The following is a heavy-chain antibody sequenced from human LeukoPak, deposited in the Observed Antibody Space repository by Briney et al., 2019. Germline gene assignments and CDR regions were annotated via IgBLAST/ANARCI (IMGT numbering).Heavy chain of an antibody. CDR2: INHSGST. V-gene: IGHV4-34*01. J-gene: IGHJ4*02. D-gene: IGHD4-17*01. CDR3: ARDVGDYGDY. Sequence: SETLSLTCAVYGGSFSGYYWSWIRQPPGKGLEWIGEINHSGSTNYNPSLKSRVTISVDTSKNQFSLKLSSVTAEDTAVYYCARDVGDYGDYWGQGTLVTVSS. CDR1: GGSFSGYY.